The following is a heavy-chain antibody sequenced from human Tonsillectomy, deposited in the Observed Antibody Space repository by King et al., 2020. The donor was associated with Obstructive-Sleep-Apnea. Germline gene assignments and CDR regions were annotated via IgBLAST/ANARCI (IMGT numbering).Heavy chain of an antibody. D-gene: IGHD2-2*01. J-gene: IGHJ4*02. CDR1: GYRFTSYW. CDR3: ARQADQQVMD. CDR2: INPGDSDT. Sequence: QLVQSGAEVKKPGESLRISCKGSGYRFTSYWIGWVRQMPGKGLEWVGIINPGDSDTKYSPSFQGQVTISVDKSISTAYLQWSSLKASDTAMFYCARQADQQVMDWGQGTLVTVSS. V-gene: IGHV5-51*01.